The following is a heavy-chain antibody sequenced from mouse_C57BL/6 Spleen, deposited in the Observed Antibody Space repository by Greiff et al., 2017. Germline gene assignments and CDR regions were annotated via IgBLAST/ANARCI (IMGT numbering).Heavy chain of an antibody. V-gene: IGHV1-50*01. D-gene: IGHD2-2*01. J-gene: IGHJ3*01. CDR2: IDPSDSYT. CDR3: ARGGVTRTWFAY. Sequence: QVQLQQPGAELVKPGASVKLSCKASGYTFTSYWMQWVKQRPGQGLEWIGEIDPSDSYTNYNQKFKGKATLTVDTSSSTAYRQLSSLTSEDSAVYYCARGGVTRTWFAYWCQGTLVTVSA. CDR1: GYTFTSYW.